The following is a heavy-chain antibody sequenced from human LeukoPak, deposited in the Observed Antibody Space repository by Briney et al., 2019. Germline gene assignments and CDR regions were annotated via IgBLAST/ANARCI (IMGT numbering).Heavy chain of an antibody. Sequence: GGSLRLSCVASGFTFSTSWVTWVRQAPGKGLEWVANIDKHGSGKYYVDSVKGRFAISRDYASNSVFLQMDSLRAEDTSVYYCARDAGWGYYDLWGQGTPVTVSS. CDR2: IDKHGSGK. J-gene: IGHJ4*02. V-gene: IGHV3-7*01. CDR1: GFTFSTSW. D-gene: IGHD1-26*01. CDR3: ARDAGWGYYDL.